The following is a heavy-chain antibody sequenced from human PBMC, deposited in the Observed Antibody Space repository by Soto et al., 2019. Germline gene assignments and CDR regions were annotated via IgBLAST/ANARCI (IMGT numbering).Heavy chain of an antibody. CDR3: AKNARREYLRSDGMDV. CDR2: ISYDGSNK. V-gene: IGHV3-30*18. CDR1: GFTFSSYG. Sequence: QVQLVESGGGVVQPGRSLRLSCAASGFTFSSYGMHWVRQAPGKGLDRVAVISYDGSNKYYADSVKGRFTISRDNSKNTLYLQMSSLRAEDTAEYYCAKNARREYLRSDGMDVCGQGTTVTVSS. D-gene: IGHD2-2*02. J-gene: IGHJ6*02.